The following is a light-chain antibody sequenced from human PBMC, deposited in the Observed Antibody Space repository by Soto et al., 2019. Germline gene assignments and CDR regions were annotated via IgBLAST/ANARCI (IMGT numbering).Light chain of an antibody. J-gene: IGKJ1*01. Sequence: DIQLTQSPSFLSASVGDRVTITCRASQGISSYLAWYQQKPGKAPKLLIYAASTLQSGVPSRFSGSGSGTDFTLTISSLQPEDFATYYCLQDINYPWTFGQGTKV. CDR3: LQDINYPWT. CDR2: AAS. CDR1: QGISSY. V-gene: IGKV1-9*01.